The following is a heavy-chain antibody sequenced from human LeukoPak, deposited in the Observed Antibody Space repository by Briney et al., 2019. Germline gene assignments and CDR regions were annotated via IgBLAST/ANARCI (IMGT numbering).Heavy chain of an antibody. D-gene: IGHD6-13*01. Sequence: SETLSLTCSVSGYSITSGYYWGWIRQPPGKGLEWIGYIYYSGSTNYNPSLRSRVTISVDTSKNQFSLKLSSVTAADTAVYYCARTTEAHSWRTRYYDYYMDVWGKGTTVTVSS. CDR2: IYYSGST. CDR1: GYSITSGYY. V-gene: IGHV4-61*01. J-gene: IGHJ6*03. CDR3: ARTTEAHSWRTRYYDYYMDV.